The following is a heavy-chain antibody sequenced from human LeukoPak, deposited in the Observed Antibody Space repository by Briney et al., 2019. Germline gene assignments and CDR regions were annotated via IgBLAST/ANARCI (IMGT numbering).Heavy chain of an antibody. CDR2: IYESGSA. Sequence: SETLSLTSTVSGGSISSSFNYWAWIRQPPGKGLEWIGSIYESGSAYYNPSLKSRITMSVDTSENQFSLKLTSVTAADTAVYYCARHYGPWGQGTLVTVSS. J-gene: IGHJ5*02. CDR1: GGSISSSFNY. V-gene: IGHV4-39*01. D-gene: IGHD3-16*01. CDR3: ARHYGP.